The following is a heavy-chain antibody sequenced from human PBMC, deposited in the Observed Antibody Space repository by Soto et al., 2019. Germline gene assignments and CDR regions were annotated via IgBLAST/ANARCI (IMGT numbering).Heavy chain of an antibody. CDR2: INPGGGSA. D-gene: IGHD3-22*01. Sequence: QVQLVQSGAEVKKPGASVKLSCNASGYTFSTYNMHWVRQAPGQGLEWMGIINPGGGSATYAQKFRGRVTMTIYTPASTVSVERSGLSSEATAVYYCARDPARSSGYYFKNWFDPWGQGTLVTVSS. V-gene: IGHV1-46*01. CDR3: ARDPARSSGYYFKNWFDP. J-gene: IGHJ5*02. CDR1: GYTFSTYN.